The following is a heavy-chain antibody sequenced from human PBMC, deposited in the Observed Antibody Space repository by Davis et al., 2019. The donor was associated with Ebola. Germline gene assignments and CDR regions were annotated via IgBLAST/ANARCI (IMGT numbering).Heavy chain of an antibody. CDR1: GGTFSTYA. D-gene: IGHD2/OR15-2a*01. CDR2: INAANGIT. J-gene: IGHJ4*02. V-gene: IGHV1-3*01. CDR3: ARGDGPGHFLIDY. Sequence: AASVKVSCKASGGTFSTYAIHWVRQAPGQRLEWMGYINAANGITEFSQKFRGRATITRDTSASTDHLDLTYLTSEDSALYYCARGDGPGHFLIDYWGQGTLVTVSS.